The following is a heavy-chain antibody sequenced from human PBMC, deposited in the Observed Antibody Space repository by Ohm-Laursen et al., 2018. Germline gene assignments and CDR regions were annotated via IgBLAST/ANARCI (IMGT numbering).Heavy chain of an antibody. CDR2: ISWNSGSI. J-gene: IGHJ4*02. CDR1: GFTFDDYT. Sequence: SLRLSCAASGFTFDDYTMHWVRQAPGKGLEWVSGISWNSGSIGYADSVKGRFTISRDNAKNSLYLQMNSLRAEDTALYYCAKDIESMVRGASSFDYWGQGTLVTVSS. CDR3: AKDIESMVRGASSFDY. V-gene: IGHV3-9*01. D-gene: IGHD3-10*01.